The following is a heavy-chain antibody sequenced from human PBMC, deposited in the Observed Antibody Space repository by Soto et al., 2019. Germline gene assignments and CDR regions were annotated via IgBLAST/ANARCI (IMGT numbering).Heavy chain of an antibody. V-gene: IGHV4-39*01. D-gene: IGHD1-26*01. Sequence: PSETLSLTCTVSCGSISSSSYYWGWIRQPPGKGLEWIGSIYYSGSTYYNPSLKSRVTISVDTSKNQFSLKLSSVTAADTAVYYCARPSGSYLYYFDYWGQGTLVTVSS. J-gene: IGHJ4*02. CDR3: ARPSGSYLYYFDY. CDR2: IYYSGST. CDR1: CGSISSSSYY.